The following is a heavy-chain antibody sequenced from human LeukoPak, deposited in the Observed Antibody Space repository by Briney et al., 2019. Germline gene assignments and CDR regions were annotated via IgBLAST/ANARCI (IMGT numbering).Heavy chain of an antibody. CDR1: GGSISTYC. CDR3: AREWEDCSGGSCYSVYNWFDP. V-gene: IGHV4-59*12. D-gene: IGHD2-15*01. J-gene: IGHJ5*02. CDR2: IYYSGST. Sequence: SETLSLTCTVSGGSISTYCWSWLRQPPGKGLEWIGYIYYSGSTNYNPSLKSRVTISVDTSKNQFSLKLSSVTAADTAVSYCAREWEDCSGGSCYSVYNWFDPWGQGTLVTVSS.